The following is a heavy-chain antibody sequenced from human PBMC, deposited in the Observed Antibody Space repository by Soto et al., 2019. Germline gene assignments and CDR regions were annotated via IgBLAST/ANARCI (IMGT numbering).Heavy chain of an antibody. V-gene: IGHV1-69*06. J-gene: IGHJ3*02. D-gene: IGHD3-22*01. CDR3: ASDTPRTYYYDSSGAFDI. CDR1: GGTFSSYA. CDR2: IIPIFGTA. Sequence: SVKVSCKASGGTFSSYAISLVRQAPGQGXEWMGGIIPIFGTANYAQKFQGRVTITADKSTSTAYMELSSLRSEDTAVYYCASDTPRTYYYDSSGAFDIWGQGTMVTVSS.